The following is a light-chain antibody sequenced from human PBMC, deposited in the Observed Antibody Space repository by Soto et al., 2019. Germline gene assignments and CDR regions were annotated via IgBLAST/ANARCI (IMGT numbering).Light chain of an antibody. Sequence: DIQMTQSPSSLSASVGDRVTITCLASQSISSYLNWYQQKPGKAPKLLIYAASSLQSGDPSRFSGSGSRTLITLTISSLQPDYLATDYSKQSYSTPPLTFGGGNKVEIK. J-gene: IGKJ4*01. CDR2: AAS. CDR1: QSISSY. CDR3: KQSYSTPPLT. V-gene: IGKV1-39*01.